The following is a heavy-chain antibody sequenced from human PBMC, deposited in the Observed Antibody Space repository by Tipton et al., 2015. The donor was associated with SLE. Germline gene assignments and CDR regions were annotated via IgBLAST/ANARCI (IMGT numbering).Heavy chain of an antibody. V-gene: IGHV4-61*02. CDR1: GGSISSGSYY. Sequence: TLSLTCTVSGGSISSGSYYWSWIRQPAGKGLEWIGRIYTSGSTNYNPSLKSRVTMSVDTSKNQFSLKLSSVTAADTAVYYCARGAYFDLWGRGTLVTVSS. J-gene: IGHJ2*01. CDR3: ARGAYFDL. CDR2: IYTSGST.